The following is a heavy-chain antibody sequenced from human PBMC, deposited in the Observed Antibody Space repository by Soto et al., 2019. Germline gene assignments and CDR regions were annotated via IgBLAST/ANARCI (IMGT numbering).Heavy chain of an antibody. CDR1: GFTFSNYW. V-gene: IGHV3-74*01. Sequence: PGGSLRLSCAASGFTFSNYWMDWVRQAPGKGLVWVSRIKRDGSSISYADSVKGRVTISRDNAKNTLYLQMNSLRAEDTAVYYCARDGGRGGDLDYSGQGTLVTVSS. J-gene: IGHJ4*02. CDR2: IKRDGSSI. CDR3: ARDGGRGGDLDY. D-gene: IGHD2-21*02.